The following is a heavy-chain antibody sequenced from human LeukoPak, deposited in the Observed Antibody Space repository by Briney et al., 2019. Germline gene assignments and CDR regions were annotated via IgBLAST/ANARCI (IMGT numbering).Heavy chain of an antibody. Sequence: PGGSLRLSCAASGFTVSSNYMSWVRQAPGKGLEWISVIYSGGSTYYADSVKGRFTISRDNSKNTLYLQMNSLRAEDTAVYYCAREDIVVVPAAIPSGYWGQGTLVTVSS. D-gene: IGHD2-2*01. V-gene: IGHV3-66*02. CDR1: GFTVSSNY. CDR3: AREDIVVVPAAIPSGY. CDR2: IYSGGST. J-gene: IGHJ4*02.